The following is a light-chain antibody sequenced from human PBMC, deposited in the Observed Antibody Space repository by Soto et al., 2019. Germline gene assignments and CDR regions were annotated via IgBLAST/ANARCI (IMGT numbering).Light chain of an antibody. V-gene: IGLV2-14*03. Sequence: QSVLTQPASVSESPGQSITISCTGTSSDVGAYNYVSWYQQHPGKAPKLMIYDVSNRPSGVSNRFSGSKSGNTASLTISGLQAEDEADYYCSSCASGSTPVVFGTGTKLTVL. CDR2: DVS. CDR3: SSCASGSTPVV. CDR1: SSDVGAYNY. J-gene: IGLJ1*01.